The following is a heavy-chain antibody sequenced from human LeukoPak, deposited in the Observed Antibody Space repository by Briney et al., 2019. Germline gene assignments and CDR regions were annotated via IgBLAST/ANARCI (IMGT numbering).Heavy chain of an antibody. Sequence: GGSLRLSCAASGFTFSSYRMIWVRQAPGKGLEWVSSISSSSSYIYYADSVKGRFTISRDNAKNSLYLQMNSLRAEDTAVYYCARDQGVVVITHDAFDIWGQGTTVTVSS. V-gene: IGHV3-21*01. CDR3: ARDQGVVVITHDAFDI. D-gene: IGHD3-22*01. J-gene: IGHJ3*02. CDR1: GFTFSSYR. CDR2: ISSSSSYI.